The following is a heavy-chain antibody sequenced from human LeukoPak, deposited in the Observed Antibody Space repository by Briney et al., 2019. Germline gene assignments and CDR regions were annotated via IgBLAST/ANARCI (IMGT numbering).Heavy chain of an antibody. CDR3: AREGGLGSSWYEIDY. CDR1: GFTFDDYA. V-gene: IGHV3-9*01. CDR2: ISWNSGSI. J-gene: IGHJ4*02. D-gene: IGHD6-13*01. Sequence: GGSLRLSCAASGFTFDDYAMHWVRQAPGRGLEWVSGISWNSGSIGYADSVKGRFTISRDNAKNSLYLQMNSLRAEDTAVYYCAREGGLGSSWYEIDYWGQGTLVTVSS.